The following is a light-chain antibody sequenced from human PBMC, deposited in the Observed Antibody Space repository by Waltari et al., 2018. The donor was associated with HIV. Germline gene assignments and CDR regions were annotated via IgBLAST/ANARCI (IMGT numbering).Light chain of an antibody. V-gene: IGKV1-39*01. CDR3: QQSYSLPVT. CDR2: GAL. Sequence: DIQMTQSPSSLSASVGGRVSISCLSSQNINSYLNWYQQKPGRAPQLLVYGALNLYTWAPRRFSGSGSGTDFILTITSLQPEDFATYFCQQSYSLPVTFGGGTKVEV. CDR1: QNINSY. J-gene: IGKJ4*01.